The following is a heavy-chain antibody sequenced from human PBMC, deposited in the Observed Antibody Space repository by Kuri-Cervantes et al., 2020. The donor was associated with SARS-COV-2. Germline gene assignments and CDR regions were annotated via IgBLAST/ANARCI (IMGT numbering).Heavy chain of an antibody. CDR1: GFTFSRYE. Sequence: GGSLRLSCVASGFTFSRYEINWVRQAPGKGLEWVSYIGLSDISIKYTDSVKGRFSISRDNAKNSVYLQMNSLRAEDTALYYCARDRGANGWFDYWGPGTLVTVSS. D-gene: IGHD6-19*01. CDR3: ARDRGANGWFDY. J-gene: IGHJ4*02. V-gene: IGHV3-48*03. CDR2: IGLSDISI.